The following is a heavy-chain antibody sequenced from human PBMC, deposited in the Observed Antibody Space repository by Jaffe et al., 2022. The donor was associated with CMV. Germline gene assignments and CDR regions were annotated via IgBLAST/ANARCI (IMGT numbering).Heavy chain of an antibody. CDR2: IIPIFGTA. V-gene: IGHV1-69*01. CDR3: ARGTKYCSGGSCYYYYGMDV. CDR1: GGTFSSYA. D-gene: IGHD2-15*01. Sequence: QVQLVQSGAEVKKPGSSVKVSCKASGGTFSSYAISWVRQAPGQGLEWMGGIIPIFGTANYAQKFQGRVTITADESTSTAYMELSSLRSEDTAVYYCARGTKYCSGGSCYYYYGMDVWGQGTTVTVSS. J-gene: IGHJ6*02.